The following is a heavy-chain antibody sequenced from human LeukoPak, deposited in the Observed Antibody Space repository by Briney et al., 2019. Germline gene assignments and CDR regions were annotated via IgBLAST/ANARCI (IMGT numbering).Heavy chain of an antibody. Sequence: PSETLSLTCTVSGGSISSGGYYWSWIRQHPGKGLEWIGYIYYSGSTYYNPSLKSRVTISVDTSKNQFSLKLSSVTAADTAVYYCASVGSQGDYYYYYMDVWGKGTTVTVSS. CDR3: ASVGSQGDYYYYYMDV. D-gene: IGHD1-26*01. J-gene: IGHJ6*03. CDR2: IYYSGST. V-gene: IGHV4-31*03. CDR1: GGSISSGGYY.